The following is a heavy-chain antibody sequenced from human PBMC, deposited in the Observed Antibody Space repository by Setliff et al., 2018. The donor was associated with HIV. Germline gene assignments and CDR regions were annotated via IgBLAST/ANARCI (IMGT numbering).Heavy chain of an antibody. V-gene: IGHV3-9*01. Sequence: GGSLRLSCAASGFTFDDYAMHWVRQAPGKGLEWVSGITWNSGSIAYVASVEGRFTISRDNAKNSLYLQMNSLRAEDTAVYYCANMQWASNAWYSFDYWGQGALVTVSS. CDR1: GFTFDDYA. D-gene: IGHD6-19*01. CDR3: ANMQWASNAWYSFDY. CDR2: ITWNSGSI. J-gene: IGHJ4*02.